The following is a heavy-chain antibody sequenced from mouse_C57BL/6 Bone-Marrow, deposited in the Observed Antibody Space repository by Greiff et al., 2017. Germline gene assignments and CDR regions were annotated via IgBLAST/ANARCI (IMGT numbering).Heavy chain of an antibody. V-gene: IGHV1-64*01. D-gene: IGHD1-1*01. J-gene: IGHJ3*01. Sequence: QVQLQQPGAELVKPGASVKLSCKASGYTFTSYWMHWVKQRPGQGLEWIGMIHPNYGSTNYNEKFKSKATLTVDKSSSTAYMQLSIHTSEDSSVYYCARGSSQGCAYWGQGTLVTVSA. CDR2: IHPNYGST. CDR1: GYTFTSYW. CDR3: ARGSSQGCAY.